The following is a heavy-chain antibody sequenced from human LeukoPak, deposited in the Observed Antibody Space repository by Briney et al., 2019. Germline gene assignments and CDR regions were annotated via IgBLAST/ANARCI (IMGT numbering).Heavy chain of an antibody. V-gene: IGHV1-46*01. J-gene: IGHJ4*02. Sequence: ASVKVSCKASGYTFTYYYMHWVRQAPGQGLEWMGMINPSGGSTSYEQKFPGRVIMTRDTSTSTGYMELSSLRSEDTAVYYCARDPGGEIDYWGQGTLVTVSS. CDR1: GYTFTYYY. CDR2: INPSGGST. CDR3: ARDPGGEIDY. D-gene: IGHD2-8*02.